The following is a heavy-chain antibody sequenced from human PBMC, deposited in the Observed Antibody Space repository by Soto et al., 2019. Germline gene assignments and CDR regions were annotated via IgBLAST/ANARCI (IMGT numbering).Heavy chain of an antibody. D-gene: IGHD2-15*01. V-gene: IGHV4-39*01. CDR3: AKVVVAATRHTDFDS. Sequence: QMQLQESGPGLVKPSETLSLTCAVSGGSVNSNNYYWAWIRQPPGKGLAWIASIYYDGSTYYNPSLKSRVTISIDPSKDQFSRRLRSVTAADTAIYYCAKVVVAATRHTDFDSWGQGTLVTVSS. J-gene: IGHJ4*02. CDR2: IYYDGST. CDR1: GGSVNSNNYY.